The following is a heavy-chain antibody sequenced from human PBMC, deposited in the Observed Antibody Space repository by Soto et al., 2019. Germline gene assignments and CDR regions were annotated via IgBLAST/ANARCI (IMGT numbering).Heavy chain of an antibody. J-gene: IGHJ6*02. V-gene: IGHV5-10-1*01. Sequence: GEALKISCKGSGYSFTSYWISWVRQMPGKGLEWMGRIDPSDSYTNYSPSFQGHVTISADKSISTAYLQWSSLKASETAMYYCARRYRFITGTHSSYYYYGMDVWGQGTTVTVSS. CDR1: GYSFTSYW. CDR2: IDPSDSYT. CDR3: ARRYRFITGTHSSYYYYGMDV. D-gene: IGHD1-20*01.